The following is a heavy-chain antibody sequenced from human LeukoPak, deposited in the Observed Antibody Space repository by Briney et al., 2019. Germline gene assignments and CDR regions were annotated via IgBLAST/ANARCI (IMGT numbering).Heavy chain of an antibody. CDR1: GYSISSGYY. V-gene: IGHV4-38-2*01. CDR2: IYLSGST. CDR3: ARHIAAAGIDY. D-gene: IGHD6-13*01. J-gene: IGHJ4*02. Sequence: SETLSLTCAVSGYSISSGYYWGWIRQPPGKGLEWIGSIYLSGSTYYNPSLRSRVTISVDTSKNQFSLKLSSVTAADTAVYYCARHIAAAGIDYWGQGTLVTVSS.